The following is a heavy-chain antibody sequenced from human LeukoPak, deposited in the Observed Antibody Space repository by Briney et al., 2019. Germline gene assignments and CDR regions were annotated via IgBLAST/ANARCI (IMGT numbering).Heavy chain of an antibody. D-gene: IGHD3-3*01. Sequence: SETLSLTCAVYGESFSGYYWSWLRQPPGKGLEWVGEINHSGSTNYNPSLKSRVTISVDTSKNQFSLKLSSVTAADTAVYYCARGRYYDFWSGYLGLYYFDYWGQGTLVTVSS. CDR2: INHSGST. CDR3: ARGRYYDFWSGYLGLYYFDY. CDR1: GESFSGYY. V-gene: IGHV4-34*01. J-gene: IGHJ4*02.